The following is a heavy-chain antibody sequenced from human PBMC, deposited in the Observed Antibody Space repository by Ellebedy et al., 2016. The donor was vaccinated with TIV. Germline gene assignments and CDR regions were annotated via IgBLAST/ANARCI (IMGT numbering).Heavy chain of an antibody. D-gene: IGHD3-9*01. CDR1: GFTFSNYA. V-gene: IGHV3-23*01. CDR3: AKDQSNILTGYSDAFDV. J-gene: IGHJ3*01. Sequence: GESLKISCAASGFTFSNYALTWVRQAPGKGLEWVSVISGSGEITYYADSVKGRFTVSRDNSKNTVFLIMNSLRAEDMALYYCAKDQSNILTGYSDAFDVWGQGTMVTVSS. CDR2: ISGSGEIT.